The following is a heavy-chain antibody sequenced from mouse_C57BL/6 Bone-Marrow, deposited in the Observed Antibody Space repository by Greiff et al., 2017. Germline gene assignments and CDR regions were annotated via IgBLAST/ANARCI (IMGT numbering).Heavy chain of an antibody. D-gene: IGHD4-1*01. V-gene: IGHV10-1*01. CDR2: IRSKSNNYAT. J-gene: IGHJ3*01. Sequence: EVQLKESGGGLVQPKGSLKLSCAASGFSFNTYAMNWVRQAPGKGLEWVARIRSKSNNYATYYADSVKDRFTISRDDSESMLYLQMNNLKTEDTAMYYCVRQTLTVAWFAYWGQGTLVTVSA. CDR1: GFSFNTYA. CDR3: VRQTLTVAWFAY.